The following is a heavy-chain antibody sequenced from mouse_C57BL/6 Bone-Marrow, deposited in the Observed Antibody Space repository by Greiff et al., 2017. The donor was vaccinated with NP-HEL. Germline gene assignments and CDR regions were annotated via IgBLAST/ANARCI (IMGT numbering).Heavy chain of an antibody. CDR1: GYTFTSYW. V-gene: IGHV1-53*01. D-gene: IGHD2-3*01. CDR3: ARGWLLGAMDY. J-gene: IGHJ4*01. Sequence: QVQLQQPGTELVKPGASVNLSCKASGYTFTSYWMHWVKQRPGQCLGWIENINPSNGGTNYNEKFKSKATLTVDKSSSTAYMQLSSLTSEDSAVYYCARGWLLGAMDYWGQGTSVTVSS. CDR2: INPSNGGT.